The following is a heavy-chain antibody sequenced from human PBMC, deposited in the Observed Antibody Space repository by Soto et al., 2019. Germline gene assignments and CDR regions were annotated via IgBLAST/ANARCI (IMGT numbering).Heavy chain of an antibody. CDR3: ARQKAWTGEWLSLYAPGMDV. CDR1: GFTFSDYY. D-gene: IGHD3-22*01. CDR2: ISSSGSII. Sequence: GGSLKLSRAASGFTFSDYYLSWIRPAPGKGLEWVSYISSSGSIIYYADSVKGRFTISRDNAKNSLYLQMSSLRAEDTAVYYCARQKAWTGEWLSLYAPGMDVWGQGTTVTVSS. J-gene: IGHJ6*02. V-gene: IGHV3-11*01.